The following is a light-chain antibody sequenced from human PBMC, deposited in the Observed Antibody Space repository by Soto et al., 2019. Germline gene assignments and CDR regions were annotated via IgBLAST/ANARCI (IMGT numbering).Light chain of an antibody. V-gene: IGLV2-23*01. Sequence: QSALTQPASVSGSPGQSITISCTGTSSDVGNYNLVSWYQQHPGKAPKLMISEGNKRPSGVSNRFSGSKSGNTASLTISGLQAEDEADYYCCSYAGSSTWVFGGGTKLTVL. CDR3: CSYAGSSTWV. CDR2: EGN. J-gene: IGLJ3*02. CDR1: SSDVGNYNL.